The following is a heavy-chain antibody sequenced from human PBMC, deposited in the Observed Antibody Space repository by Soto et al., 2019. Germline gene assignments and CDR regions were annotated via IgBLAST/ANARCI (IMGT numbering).Heavy chain of an antibody. CDR3: AREYYDSSGYSYFQH. J-gene: IGHJ1*01. V-gene: IGHV4-39*07. CDR2: VYYSGST. Sequence: SETLSLTCTVSGGSVSSSSYYWGWVRQPPGKGLEWIGSVYYSGSTYYNPSLKSQVTISVDKSKNQFSLKLMSLSAADTVVYYCAREYYDSSGYSYFQHWGQGTLVTVSS. CDR1: GGSVSSSSYY. D-gene: IGHD3-22*01.